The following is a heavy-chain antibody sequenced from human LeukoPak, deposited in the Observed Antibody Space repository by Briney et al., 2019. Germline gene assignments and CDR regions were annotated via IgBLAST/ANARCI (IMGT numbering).Heavy chain of an antibody. J-gene: IGHJ5*01. V-gene: IGHV1-18*01. CDR1: GYTFTTYG. CDR2: ISTYNGNT. D-gene: IGHD3-22*01. Sequence: GASVKVSCKASGYTFTTYGISWVRQAPGQGLEWMGWISTYNGNTNYEQKLQDRVTMTTDTSTSTAYMELRSLRSDDTAVYYCARSAYDSSGYFSRWFDSWGQGTLVTVSS. CDR3: ARSAYDSSGYFSRWFDS.